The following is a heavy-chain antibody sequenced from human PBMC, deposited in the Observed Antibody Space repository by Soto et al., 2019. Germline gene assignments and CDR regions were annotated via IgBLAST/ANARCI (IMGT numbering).Heavy chain of an antibody. J-gene: IGHJ6*02. Sequence: PGGSLTLSCAASGFTFTTYDMHWVRQATGKGLEWVSAIGTAGDTYYPGSVKGRFTISRENAKNSLYLQMNSLRAGDTAVYYCARVFCVDSSMVGSYYGMDVWGQGTTVTVSS. CDR3: ARVFCVDSSMVGSYYGMDV. V-gene: IGHV3-13*01. CDR1: GFTFTTYD. CDR2: IGTAGDT. D-gene: IGHD1-26*01.